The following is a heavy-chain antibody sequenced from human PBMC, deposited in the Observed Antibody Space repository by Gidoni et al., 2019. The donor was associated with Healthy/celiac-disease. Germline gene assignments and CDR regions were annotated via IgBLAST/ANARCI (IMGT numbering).Heavy chain of an antibody. V-gene: IGHV4-34*01. D-gene: IGHD2-15*01. CDR3: ASGIGYCSGGSCRRGYYYYMDV. CDR2: INHRGST. J-gene: IGHJ6*03. Sequence: QGQLHQWCAVLWKPSEAVCINCAVYGGSFSGYCGSWIRQPPGQGLEWIGEINHRGSTNDNPPLNSRVTISVDTSKNQFSLKLSSVTAAYTAVYYCASGIGYCSGGSCRRGYYYYMDVWGKGTTVTVSS. CDR1: GGSFSGYC.